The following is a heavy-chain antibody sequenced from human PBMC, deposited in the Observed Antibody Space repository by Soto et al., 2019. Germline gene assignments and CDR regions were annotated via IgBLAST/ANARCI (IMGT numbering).Heavy chain of an antibody. Sequence: QAQLVQSGAEVKKPGASVKVSCRASGYTFTSYDINWVRQATGQGLEWMGWMNPNSGNADSAQKFQGRVTMTRNTSMSTAYMELRSLTSDDTAVYYCARGRNWFDPWGQGTLVTVSS. CDR3: ARGRNWFDP. CDR1: GYTFTSYD. CDR2: MNPNSGNA. J-gene: IGHJ5*02. V-gene: IGHV1-8*01.